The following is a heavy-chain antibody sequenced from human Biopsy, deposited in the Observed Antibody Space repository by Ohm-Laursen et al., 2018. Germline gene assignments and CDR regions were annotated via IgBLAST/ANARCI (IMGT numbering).Heavy chain of an antibody. D-gene: IGHD2-15*01. J-gene: IGHJ6*02. Sequence: SETLSLTCSVSGGSISNNNYYWGWIRQPPGKGLECIGNIHHSGSTNYNPSLKSRLTISVDTSKNQFSLKLSSVTAADTAVYHCARMDCSGGSCHYYSYGMDVWGQGTTVTVSS. V-gene: IGHV4-61*05. CDR2: IHHSGST. CDR3: ARMDCSGGSCHYYSYGMDV. CDR1: GGSISNNNYY.